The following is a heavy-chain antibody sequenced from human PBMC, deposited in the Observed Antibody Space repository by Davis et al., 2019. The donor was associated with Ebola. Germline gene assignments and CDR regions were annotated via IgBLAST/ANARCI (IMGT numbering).Heavy chain of an antibody. CDR2: YYYTGST. CDR3: ARGDSYYDPSGYYAGPEAPDH. Sequence: SETLSLTCTVSGGSISSGGYYWSWIRQHPGKGLEWIGYYYYTGSTYYSPSLRSRVTISVDTSKNLFSLKLTSVTAADTAVYYCARGDSYYDPSGYYAGPEAPDHWGQGTLVSVSS. V-gene: IGHV4-31*03. CDR1: GGSISSGGYY. J-gene: IGHJ4*02. D-gene: IGHD3-22*01.